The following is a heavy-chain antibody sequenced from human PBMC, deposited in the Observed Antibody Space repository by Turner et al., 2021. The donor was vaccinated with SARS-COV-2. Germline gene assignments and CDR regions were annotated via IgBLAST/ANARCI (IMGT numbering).Heavy chain of an antibody. D-gene: IGHD1-26*01. CDR3: ARGIKGVLMSGSYYYYGMDV. CDR2: INHSRST. CDR1: GRSFSGYY. V-gene: IGHV4-34*01. Sequence: QVQLQQWGAGLLKPPETLSLTCAVHGRSFSGYYWSWTRQPPGKGLEWIGEINHSRSTNYNPSLKSRVTISVDTSKNQFSLKLSSVTAADTAVYYCARGIKGVLMSGSYYYYGMDVWGQGTTVTVSS. J-gene: IGHJ6*02.